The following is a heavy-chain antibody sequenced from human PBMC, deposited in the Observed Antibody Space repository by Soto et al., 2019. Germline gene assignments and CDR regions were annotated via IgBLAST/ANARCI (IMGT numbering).Heavy chain of an antibody. CDR1: GFTFSSYS. J-gene: IGHJ6*02. D-gene: IGHD3-16*01. Sequence: GRSLRLSCAASGFTFSSYSMNWVRQAPGKGIEWVSSISSSSSYIYYADSVKGRFTISRDNAKNSLYLQMNSLRAEDTAVYYCAREPPYDYVWRTQLSIHSWGQGSTVSSSS. CDR2: ISSSSSYI. V-gene: IGHV3-21*01. CDR3: AREPPYDYVWRTQLSIHS.